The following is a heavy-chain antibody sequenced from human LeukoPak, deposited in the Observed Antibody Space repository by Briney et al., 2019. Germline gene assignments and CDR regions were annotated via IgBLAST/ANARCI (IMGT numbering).Heavy chain of an antibody. CDR2: VSYNGSNK. D-gene: IGHD6-19*01. CDR1: GVTFSSYA. CDR3: ARRIAVPGTVNYYYYGMDV. Sequence: SLRLSCAASGVTFSSYAMHWVRQAPGKGLEWVAVVSYNGSNKFYADSVKRRSTISRDNTKNTLYLEMKSLRTEERAVYYCARRIAVPGTVNYYYYGMDVWGQGTTVTVSS. V-gene: IGHV3-30-3*01. J-gene: IGHJ6*02.